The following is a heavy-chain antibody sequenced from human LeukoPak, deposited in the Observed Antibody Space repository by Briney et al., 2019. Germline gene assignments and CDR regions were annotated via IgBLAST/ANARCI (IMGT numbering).Heavy chain of an antibody. CDR3: AREGCSGGSCYSWPFDY. J-gene: IGHJ4*02. V-gene: IGHV4-38-2*02. CDR1: GYSISSGYY. D-gene: IGHD2-15*01. Sequence: SETLSLTCTVSGYSISSGYYWGWIRQPPGKGLEWIGSIYHSGSTYYNPSLKSRVTISVDTSKNQFSLKLSSVTAADTAVYYCAREGCSGGSCYSWPFDYWGQGTLVTVSS. CDR2: IYHSGST.